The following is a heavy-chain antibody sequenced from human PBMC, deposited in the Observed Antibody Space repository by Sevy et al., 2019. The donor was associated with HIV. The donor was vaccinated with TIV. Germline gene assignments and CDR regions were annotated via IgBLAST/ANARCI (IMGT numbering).Heavy chain of an antibody. CDR3: ARPRANYVDHYFFYAMDV. V-gene: IGHV3-30-3*01. CDR2: ISYDGSAK. D-gene: IGHD4-17*01. Sequence: GGSLRLSCAASGFAFTNYYAMHWVRQAPGKGLEWVALISYDGSAKYYADSVKGRFTISRDNFKNTLYLQMNSLTTEDTAVYYCARPRANYVDHYFFYAMDVWGQGTTVTVS. CDR1: GFAFTNYYA. J-gene: IGHJ6*02.